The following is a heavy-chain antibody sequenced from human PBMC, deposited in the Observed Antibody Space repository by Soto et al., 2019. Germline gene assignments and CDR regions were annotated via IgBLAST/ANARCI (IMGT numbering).Heavy chain of an antibody. J-gene: IGHJ2*01. CDR2: ISYDGSNK. V-gene: IGHV3-30-3*01. CDR3: ARDPLWGTAMVLWYFDL. CDR1: GFTFSSYA. D-gene: IGHD5-18*01. Sequence: QVQLVESGGGVVQPGRSLRLSCAASGFTFSSYAMHWVRQAPGKGLEWVAVISYDGSNKYYADSVKGRFTISRDNSNNTLYLQMNSLRAEGTAVYYCARDPLWGTAMVLWYFDLWGRGTLVTVSS.